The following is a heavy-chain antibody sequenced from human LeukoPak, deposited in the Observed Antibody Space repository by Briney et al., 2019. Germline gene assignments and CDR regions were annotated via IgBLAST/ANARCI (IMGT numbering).Heavy chain of an antibody. CDR3: ARGRSNWIKRCYYYYMDV. D-gene: IGHD1-1*01. CDR1: GGSFSGYY. CDR2: INHSGST. Sequence: PSETLSLTCAVYGGSFSGYYWSWIRQPPGKGLEWIGEINHSGSTNYNPSLKSRVTISVDTSKNQFSLKLSSVTAADTAVYYCARGRSNWIKRCYYYYMDVWGKGTTVTVSS. V-gene: IGHV4-34*01. J-gene: IGHJ6*03.